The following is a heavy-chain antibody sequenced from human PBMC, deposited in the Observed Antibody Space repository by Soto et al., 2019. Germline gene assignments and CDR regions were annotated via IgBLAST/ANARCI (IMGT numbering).Heavy chain of an antibody. Sequence: PGGSLRLSCADSGFTFSKYWMSWVRQAPGKGLEWVANIKQDGSEKYYVDSVKGRFTISRDNAKNSLYLQMSSLRAEDTAVYYCARGHTDSSFDYWGQGALVTVSS. V-gene: IGHV3-7*01. D-gene: IGHD6-13*01. CDR2: IKQDGSEK. CDR1: GFTFSKYW. CDR3: ARGHTDSSFDY. J-gene: IGHJ4*02.